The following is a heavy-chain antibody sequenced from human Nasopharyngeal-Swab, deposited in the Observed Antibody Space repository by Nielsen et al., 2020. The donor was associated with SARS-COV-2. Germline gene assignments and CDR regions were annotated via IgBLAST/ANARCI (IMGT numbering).Heavy chain of an antibody. CDR1: GFTFTLYT. CDR2: IYSGGST. Sequence: GESLKISCAASGFTFTLYTMNWVRQAPGKGLEWVSVIYSGGSTYYADSVKGRFTISRDNSKNTLYLQMNSLRAEDTAMYYCAREAPPTHDSSGYYMGGMDVWGQGTTVTVSS. V-gene: IGHV3-53*01. J-gene: IGHJ6*02. CDR3: AREAPPTHDSSGYYMGGMDV. D-gene: IGHD3-22*01.